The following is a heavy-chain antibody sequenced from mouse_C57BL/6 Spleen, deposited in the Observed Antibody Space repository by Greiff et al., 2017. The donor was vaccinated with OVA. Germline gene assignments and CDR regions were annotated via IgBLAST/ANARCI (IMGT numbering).Heavy chain of an antibody. Sequence: VQGVESGAELMKPGASVKLSCKATGYTFTGYWIEWVKQRPGHGLEWIGEILPGSGSTNYNEKFKGKATFTADTSSNTAYMQLSSLTTEDSAIYYCARGTAYYDYDGFAYWGQGTLVTVSA. CDR3: ARGTAYYDYDGFAY. V-gene: IGHV1-9*01. J-gene: IGHJ3*01. CDR2: ILPGSGST. CDR1: GYTFTGYW. D-gene: IGHD2-4*01.